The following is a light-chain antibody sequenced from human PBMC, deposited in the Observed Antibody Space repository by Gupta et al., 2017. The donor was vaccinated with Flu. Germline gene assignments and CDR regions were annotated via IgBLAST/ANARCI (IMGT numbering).Light chain of an antibody. Sequence: EIVLTQSPGTLSLSPGERATLSCKASQSVSSSLAWYQQKPGRAPRLLIYGASSRATGIPDRFSGSGSGTDFTLTISRLEPEDLAMYFCQHFGSSPKLTFGGGTKVEIK. J-gene: IGKJ4*01. V-gene: IGKV3-20*01. CDR1: QSVSSS. CDR3: QHFGSSPKLT. CDR2: GAS.